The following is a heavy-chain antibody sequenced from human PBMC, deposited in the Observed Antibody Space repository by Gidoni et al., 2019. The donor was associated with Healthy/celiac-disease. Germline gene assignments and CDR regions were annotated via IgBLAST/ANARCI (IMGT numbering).Heavy chain of an antibody. CDR1: GGSISRGGYY. Sequence: QVQLQESGPGLVKPSQTLSLTCTVSGGSISRGGYYWSWIRQHPGKGLEWIGYIYYSGSTYYNPSLKSRVTISVDTSKNQFSLKLSSVTAADTAVYYCARTPTRLPYSSGLMYAFDIWGQGTMVTVSS. V-gene: IGHV4-31*03. CDR3: ARTPTRLPYSSGLMYAFDI. CDR2: IYYSGST. D-gene: IGHD6-25*01. J-gene: IGHJ3*02.